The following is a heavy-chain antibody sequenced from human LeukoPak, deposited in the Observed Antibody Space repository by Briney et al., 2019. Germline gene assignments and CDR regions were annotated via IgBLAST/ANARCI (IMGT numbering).Heavy chain of an antibody. CDR1: GGSFSGYY. Sequence: SETLSLTCAVYGGSFSGYYWSWIRQPPGKGLEWIGEINHSGSTNYNPSLKSRVTISVDTSKNRFSLKLSSVTAADTAVYYCASTSCYDEGATAANWFDPWGQGTLVTVSS. CDR3: ASTSCYDEGATAANWFDP. D-gene: IGHD2-2*01. CDR2: INHSGST. J-gene: IGHJ5*02. V-gene: IGHV4-34*01.